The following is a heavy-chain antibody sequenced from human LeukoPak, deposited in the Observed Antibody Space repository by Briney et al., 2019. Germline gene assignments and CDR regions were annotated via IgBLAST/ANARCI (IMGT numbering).Heavy chain of an antibody. Sequence: PGGSLRLSCAASGFTFSSYSMNWVRQAPGKGLEWVSSISSSSSYIYYADSVKGRFTISRDNAKNSLYLQVNSLRAEDTAVYYCARGAHYYDSSGYFDYWGQGTLVTVSS. CDR2: ISSSSSYI. D-gene: IGHD3-22*01. V-gene: IGHV3-21*01. CDR3: ARGAHYYDSSGYFDY. J-gene: IGHJ4*02. CDR1: GFTFSSYS.